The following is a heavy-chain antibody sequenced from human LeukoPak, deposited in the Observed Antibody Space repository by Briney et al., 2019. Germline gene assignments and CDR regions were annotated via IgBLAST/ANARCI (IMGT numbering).Heavy chain of an antibody. CDR3: AKGPLRYFDWLPPVAFDI. D-gene: IGHD3-9*01. CDR2: ISGSGGST. V-gene: IGHV3-23*01. Sequence: GGSLRLSCAASGFTVSSNCMSWVRQAPGKGLEWVSAISGSGGSTYYADSVKGRFTISRDNSKNTLYLQMNSLRAEDTAVHYCAKGPLRYFDWLPPVAFDIWGQGTMVTVSS. J-gene: IGHJ3*02. CDR1: GFTVSSNC.